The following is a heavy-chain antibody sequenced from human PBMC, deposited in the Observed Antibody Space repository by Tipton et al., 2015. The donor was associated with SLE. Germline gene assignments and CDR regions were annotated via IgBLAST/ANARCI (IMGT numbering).Heavy chain of an antibody. J-gene: IGHJ4*02. CDR3: ARAGSGRIIVVRGVIPKGDYYFDY. D-gene: IGHD3-10*01. CDR2: IRFGGGIK. CDR1: GFIFSSFG. V-gene: IGHV3-30*02. Sequence: SLRLSCATSGFIFSSFGMHWVRQAPGKGLEWVAFIRFGGGIKKFADSVKGRFAISRDKSKNTLYLQMNSLRAEDTAVYYCARAGSGRIIVVRGVIPKGDYYFDYWGQGTLVTVSS.